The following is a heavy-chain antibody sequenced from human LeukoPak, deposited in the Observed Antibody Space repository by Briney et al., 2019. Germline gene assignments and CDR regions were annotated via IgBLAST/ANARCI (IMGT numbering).Heavy chain of an antibody. J-gene: IGHJ6*03. V-gene: IGHV1-69*06. CDR1: GGTFSRYA. CDR3: AREGRYSGYIQNYYYYYMDV. Sequence: SVKVSCKASGGTFSRYAISWVRQAPGQGLEWMGGIIPIFSTANYAQKFQGRVTITADKSTSTAYMELSSLRSEDTAVYYCAREGRYSGYIQNYYYYYMDVWGKGTTVTVSS. CDR2: IIPIFSTA. D-gene: IGHD5-12*01.